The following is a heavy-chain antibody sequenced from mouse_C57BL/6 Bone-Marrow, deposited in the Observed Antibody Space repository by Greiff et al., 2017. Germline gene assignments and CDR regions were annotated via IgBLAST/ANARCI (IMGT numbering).Heavy chain of an antibody. D-gene: IGHD1-1*01. CDR3: ARTFITTVGYFDY. V-gene: IGHV1-64*01. CDR2: IHPNSGST. J-gene: IGHJ2*01. CDR1: GYTFTSYW. Sequence: QVQLQQPGAELVKPGASVKLSCKASGYTFTSYWMHWVKQRPGQGLEWIGMIHPNSGSTNYYEKFKSKATLTVDKSSSTAYMQLSSLTSEDSAVYYCARTFITTVGYFDYWGKGTTLTVSS.